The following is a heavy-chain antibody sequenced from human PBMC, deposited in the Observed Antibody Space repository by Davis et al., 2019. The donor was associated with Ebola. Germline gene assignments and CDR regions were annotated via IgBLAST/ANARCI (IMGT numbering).Heavy chain of an antibody. Sequence: AASVKVSCKVSGYTLTELSMHWVRQAPGKGLEWMGRFDPEDGETIYAQKLQGRVTMTTDTSTSTAYMELRSLRSDDTAVYYCARESDQLLRASGFDPWGQGTLVTVSS. D-gene: IGHD2-2*01. CDR1: GYTLTELS. CDR3: ARESDQLLRASGFDP. V-gene: IGHV1-24*01. CDR2: FDPEDGET. J-gene: IGHJ5*02.